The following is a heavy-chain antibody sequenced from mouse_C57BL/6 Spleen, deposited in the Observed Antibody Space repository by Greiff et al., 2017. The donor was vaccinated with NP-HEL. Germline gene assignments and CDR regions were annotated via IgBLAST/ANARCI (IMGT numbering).Heavy chain of an antibody. CDR1: GYTFTSYW. CDR2: IDPSDSYT. Sequence: QVQLQQSGAELVMPGASVKLSCKASGYTFTSYWMHWVKQRPGQGLEWIGEIDPSDSYTNYNQKFKGKSTLTVDKSSSTAYMQLSSLTSEDSAVYYCANGLLTAMDYWGQGTSVTVSS. J-gene: IGHJ4*01. D-gene: IGHD2-10*01. CDR3: ANGLLTAMDY. V-gene: IGHV1-69*01.